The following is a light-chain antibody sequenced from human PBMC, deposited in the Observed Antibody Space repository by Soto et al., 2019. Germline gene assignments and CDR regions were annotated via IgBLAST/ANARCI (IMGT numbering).Light chain of an antibody. CDR3: QQDLRPPLT. Sequence: DIQITQSAASVSASFGDKVTLPCPASQSVDNYLKWYQQKPGKAPGLLIYAASTLQSGVPSRFSASGSGTDFTLTISSLQPEDFATYYCQQDLRPPLTFGPGTKVDI. J-gene: IGKJ3*01. V-gene: IGKV1-39*01. CDR2: AAS. CDR1: QSVDNY.